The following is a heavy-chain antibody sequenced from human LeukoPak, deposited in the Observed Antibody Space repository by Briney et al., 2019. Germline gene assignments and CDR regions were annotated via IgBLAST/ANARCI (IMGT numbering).Heavy chain of an antibody. J-gene: IGHJ4*02. CDR1: GFTFSSYS. D-gene: IGHD3-10*01. CDR2: ISWNSGSI. CDR3: AKDKHYYGSGTICD. Sequence: PGGSLRLSCAASGFTFSSYSMNWVRQAPGKGLEWVSGISWNSGSIGYADSVKGRFTISRDNAKNSLYLQMNSLRAEDTALYYCAKDKHYYGSGTICDWGQGTLVTVSS. V-gene: IGHV3-9*01.